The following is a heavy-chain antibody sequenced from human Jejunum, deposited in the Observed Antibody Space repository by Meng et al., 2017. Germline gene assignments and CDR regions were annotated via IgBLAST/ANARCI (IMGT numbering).Heavy chain of an antibody. CDR1: AGSITSGFY. Sequence: QVQLQESSPRLVKPSQTPSLTCSVSAGSITSGFYWSWIRQYPGKGLEWIGYIYYSGSTKYNPSLKSRVTISVDTSKNQFSLNLSSVTAADTAVYYCARSISWSFDYTGQGTLVTVSS. CDR3: ARSISWSFDY. J-gene: IGHJ4*02. CDR2: IYYSGST. D-gene: IGHD6-19*01. V-gene: IGHV4-31*03.